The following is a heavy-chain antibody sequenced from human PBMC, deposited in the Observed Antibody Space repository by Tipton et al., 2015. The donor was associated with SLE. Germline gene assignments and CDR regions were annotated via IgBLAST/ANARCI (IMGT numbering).Heavy chain of an antibody. V-gene: IGHV4-59*08. CDR1: GGSINSYY. CDR3: ARANSIARDAFDI. J-gene: IGHJ3*02. D-gene: IGHD4/OR15-4a*01. Sequence: TLSLTCTVSGGSINSYYWSWIRQPPGKGLEWIGYIYYSGSTNYNPSLKSRVTISVDTSKNQFSLKLSSVTAADTAVYYCARANSIARDAFDIWGQGTMVTVSS. CDR2: IYYSGST.